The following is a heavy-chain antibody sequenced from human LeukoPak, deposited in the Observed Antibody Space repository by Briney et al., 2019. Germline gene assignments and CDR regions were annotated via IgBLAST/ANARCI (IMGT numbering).Heavy chain of an antibody. J-gene: IGHJ6*03. CDR1: GFTFSSYG. CDR3: AKGRTASRKNNVVVVPAAMNPYYMDV. CDR2: IRYDGSNK. V-gene: IGHV3-30*02. Sequence: PGGSLRLSCAASGFTFSSYGMHWVRQAPGKGLDWVAFIRYDGSNKYYADSVKGRFTISRDSSKNTLYLQMNSLRAEDTAVYYCAKGRTASRKNNVVVVPAAMNPYYMDVWGKGTTVTVSS. D-gene: IGHD2-2*01.